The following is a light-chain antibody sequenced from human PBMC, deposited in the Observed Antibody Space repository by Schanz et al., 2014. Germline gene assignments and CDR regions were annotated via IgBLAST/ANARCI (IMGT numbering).Light chain of an antibody. CDR1: SSNIGTNT. CDR2: STN. V-gene: IGLV1-44*01. Sequence: QSVLTQPPSASGTPGQRVTISCSGSSSNIGTNTVIWYQQLPGTAPKLLIHSTNQRPSGVPDRFSGSKSGTSASLAISGLQSEDEAAFYCAAWDDSLNGGVFGGGTKLTVL. J-gene: IGLJ3*02. CDR3: AAWDDSLNGGV.